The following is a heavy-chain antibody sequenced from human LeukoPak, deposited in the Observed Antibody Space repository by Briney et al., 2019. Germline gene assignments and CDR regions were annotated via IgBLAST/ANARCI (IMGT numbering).Heavy chain of an antibody. D-gene: IGHD2-21*02. CDR2: ISSSSTI. CDR1: GFTFSSYS. Sequence: GGSLRLSCAASGFTFSSYSMNWVRQAPGKGLEWVSYISSSSTIYYADSVKGRFTISRDNAKNSLYLQMNSLRAEDTAVYYCARERPATAKGADYWGQGTLVTVSS. CDR3: ARERPATAKGADY. J-gene: IGHJ4*02. V-gene: IGHV3-48*01.